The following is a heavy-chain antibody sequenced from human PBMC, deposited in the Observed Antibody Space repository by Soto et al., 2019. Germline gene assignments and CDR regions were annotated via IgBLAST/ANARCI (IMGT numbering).Heavy chain of an antibody. CDR2: IYYSGST. Sequence: SETLSLTCTVSGGSISSYYWSWIRQPPGKGLEWIGYIYYSGSTNYNPSLKSRVTISVDTSKNQFSLKLSSVTAADTAVYYCARGALYSNYAFPYYYGMDVWGQGTTVTVSS. V-gene: IGHV4-59*01. J-gene: IGHJ6*02. CDR1: GGSISSYY. CDR3: ARGALYSNYAFPYYYGMDV. D-gene: IGHD4-4*01.